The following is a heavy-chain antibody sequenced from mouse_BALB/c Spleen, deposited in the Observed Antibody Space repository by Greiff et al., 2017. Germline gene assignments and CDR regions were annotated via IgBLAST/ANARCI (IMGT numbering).Heavy chain of an antibody. CDR1: GFTFTDYY. Sequence: EVMLVESGGGLVQPGGSLRLSCATSGFTFTDYYMSWVRQPPGKALEWLGFIRNKANGYTTEYSASVKGRFTISRDNSQSILYLQMNTLRAEDSATYYCARDGYKDFYYYAMDYWGQGTSVTVSS. J-gene: IGHJ4*01. CDR3: ARDGYKDFYYYAMDY. CDR2: IRNKANGYTT. V-gene: IGHV7-3*02.